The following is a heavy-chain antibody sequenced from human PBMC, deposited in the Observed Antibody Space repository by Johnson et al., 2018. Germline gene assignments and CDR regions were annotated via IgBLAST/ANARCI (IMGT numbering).Heavy chain of an antibody. CDR1: GFTFSSYW. Sequence: VQLVESGGGLVQPGGSLRLSCAASGFTFSSYWMSWVRQAPGKGLEWVANIKEDGSDKYYVDSVKGRFTISRDNAKNSLYLQMSSLRAEDKAVYYCAGVARGHHSGDWGQGTMVTVSS. CDR2: IKEDGSDK. V-gene: IGHV3-7*01. J-gene: IGHJ3*01. CDR3: AGVARGHHSGD. D-gene: IGHD3-10*01.